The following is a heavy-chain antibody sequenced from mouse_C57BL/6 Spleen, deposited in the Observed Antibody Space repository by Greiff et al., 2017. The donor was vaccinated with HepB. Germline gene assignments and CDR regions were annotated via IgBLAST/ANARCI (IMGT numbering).Heavy chain of an antibody. CDR2: INPSTGGT. V-gene: IGHV1-42*01. CDR1: GYSFTGYY. Sequence: VQLQQSGPELVKPGASVKISCKASGYSFTGYYMNWVKQSPEKSLEWIGEINPSTGGTTYNQKFKAKATLTVDKSSSTAYMQLKSLTSEDSAVYYCARRARDGSSYVYFDVWGTGTTVTVSS. J-gene: IGHJ1*03. D-gene: IGHD1-1*01. CDR3: ARRARDGSSYVYFDV.